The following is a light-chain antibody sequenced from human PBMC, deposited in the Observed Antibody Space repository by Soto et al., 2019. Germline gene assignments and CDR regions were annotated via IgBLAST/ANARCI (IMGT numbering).Light chain of an antibody. CDR2: GAS. V-gene: IGKV3-20*01. CDR1: QRISSSY. CDR3: QQFGSSAWT. J-gene: IGKJ1*01. Sequence: EIVLTQSPATLSLSPGERATLSCRASQRISSSYLAWYQQKPGQAPRLLIQGASSRATGIPDRFSGSGSGTDFTLTISRLEPEDFAVYYCQQFGSSAWTFGQGTKVDIK.